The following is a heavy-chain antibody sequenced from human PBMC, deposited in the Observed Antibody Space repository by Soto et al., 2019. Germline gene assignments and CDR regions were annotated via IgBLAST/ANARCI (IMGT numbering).Heavy chain of an antibody. D-gene: IGHD1-26*01. V-gene: IGHV4-34*01. J-gene: IGHJ4*02. Sequence: PSETLSLTCAVYGGSFIGYYWSWRRQPPGKGLEWIGEINHSGSTNYNPSLKSRVTISVDTSKNQFSLKLSSVTAADTAVYYCAAIVGATIGVDYWGQGTLVTVSS. CDR3: AAIVGATIGVDY. CDR1: GGSFIGYY. CDR2: INHSGST.